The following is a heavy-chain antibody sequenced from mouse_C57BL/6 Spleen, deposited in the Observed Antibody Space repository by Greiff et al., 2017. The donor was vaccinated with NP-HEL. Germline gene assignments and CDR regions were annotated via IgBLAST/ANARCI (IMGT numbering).Heavy chain of an antibody. Sequence: VKLQESGAELVKPGASVKISCKASGYAFSSYWMNWVKQRPGKGLEWIGQIYPGDGDTNYNGKFKGKATLTADKSSSTAYMQLSSLTSEDSAVYFCARGKDGNYVGFAYWGQGTLVTVSA. V-gene: IGHV1-80*01. CDR3: ARGKDGNYVGFAY. J-gene: IGHJ3*01. CDR2: IYPGDGDT. D-gene: IGHD2-1*01. CDR1: GYAFSSYW.